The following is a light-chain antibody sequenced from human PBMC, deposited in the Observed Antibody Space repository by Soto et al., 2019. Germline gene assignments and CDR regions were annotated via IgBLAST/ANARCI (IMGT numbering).Light chain of an antibody. CDR1: SSDVGSYDR. CDR2: EVN. CDR3: CSSIGSPNWV. J-gene: IGLJ3*02. V-gene: IGLV2-23*02. Sequence: QSALTEPASVSGSPGQSITISCTGTSSDVGSYDRVSWYQHHPGKAPTLIIYEVNKRPSGISNRFSGSKSGNMASLTISGLQGEDEADYYCCSSIGSPNWVFGGGTKRTVL.